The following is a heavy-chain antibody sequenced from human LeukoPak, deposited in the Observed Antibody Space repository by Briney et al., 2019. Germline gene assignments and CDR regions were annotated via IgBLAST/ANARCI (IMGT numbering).Heavy chain of an antibody. CDR2: VYFRGGA. CDR1: DYISSYY. CDR3: ARHSHGADRYRDSLDS. V-gene: IGHV4-59*08. Sequence: SETLSLTCSVPDYISSYYWSWIRQPPGKGLAWIGYVYFRGGATYNPSLKGRVTISEDTSMNRVSLKLNSVTAADTAIYYCARHSHGADRYRDSLDSWGQGILVTVSS. J-gene: IGHJ4*02. D-gene: IGHD2-21*01.